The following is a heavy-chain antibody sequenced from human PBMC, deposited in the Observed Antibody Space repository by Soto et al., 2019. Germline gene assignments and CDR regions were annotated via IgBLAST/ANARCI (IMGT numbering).Heavy chain of an antibody. Sequence: LSLTCAVYGGSFSGYSWSWIRQPPGKGLEWIGEINHSGSTNYNPSLKSRVTISVDTSKNQFSLKLSSVTAADTAVYYCARVNYDILTGPYYYYFMDVWGKGTTVTVSS. V-gene: IGHV4-34*01. J-gene: IGHJ6*03. CDR2: INHSGST. CDR1: GGSFSGYS. CDR3: ARVNYDILTGPYYYYFMDV. D-gene: IGHD3-9*01.